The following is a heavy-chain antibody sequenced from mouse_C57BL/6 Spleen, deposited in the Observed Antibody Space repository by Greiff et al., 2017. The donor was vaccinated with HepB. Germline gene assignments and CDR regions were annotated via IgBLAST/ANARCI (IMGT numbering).Heavy chain of an antibody. D-gene: IGHD2-2*01. CDR1: GYTFTDYY. CDR2: INPNNGGT. V-gene: IGHV1-26*01. CDR3: ARVNYGYDFDG. J-gene: IGHJ2*01. Sequence: EVQLQQSGPELVKPGASVKISCKASGYTFTDYYMNWVKQSHGKSLEWIGDINPNNGGTSYNQKFKGKATLTVDKSSSTAYMELRSLTSEDSAVYYCARVNYGYDFDGWGQGTTVTVSS.